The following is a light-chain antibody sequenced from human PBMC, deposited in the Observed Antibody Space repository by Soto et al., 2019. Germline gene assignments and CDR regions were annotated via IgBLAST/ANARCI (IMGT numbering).Light chain of an antibody. CDR2: RNN. CDR3: AAWDDSLSGPSFV. Sequence: QSALTQPPSASGTPGQRVTISCSGSSSNIGSNYVYWYQQLPGTAPKLLIYRNNQRPSGVPDRFSGSKSGTSASLAISGLRSEDEADYCCAAWDDSLSGPSFVFGTGTKVTVL. V-gene: IGLV1-47*01. J-gene: IGLJ1*01. CDR1: SSNIGSNY.